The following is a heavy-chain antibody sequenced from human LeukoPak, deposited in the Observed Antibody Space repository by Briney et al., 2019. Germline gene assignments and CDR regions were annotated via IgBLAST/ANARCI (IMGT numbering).Heavy chain of an antibody. J-gene: IGHJ4*02. Sequence: PGGSLRLSCAASGFTFSSYAMSWVRQAPGKGLEWVSAISGSGGSTYYADSVKGRFTISRDNSKNTLYLQMNSLRAEGTAVYYWARQLGYCSDGSCYFDYWGQGTLVTVSS. CDR3: ARQLGYCSDGSCYFDY. CDR2: ISGSGGST. V-gene: IGHV3-23*01. D-gene: IGHD2-15*01. CDR1: GFTFSSYA.